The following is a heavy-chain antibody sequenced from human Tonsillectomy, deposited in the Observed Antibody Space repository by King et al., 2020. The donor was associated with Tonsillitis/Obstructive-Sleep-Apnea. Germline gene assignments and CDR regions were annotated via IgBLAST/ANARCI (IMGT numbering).Heavy chain of an antibody. CDR2: ISYDGTKK. CDR1: GFTFSSYG. D-gene: IGHD5-12*01. CDR3: ARDLLRYSGCECTWFDP. V-gene: IGHV3-30*03. Sequence: VQLVESGGGVVQPGRSLRLACAASGFTFSSYGMHWVRQAPGKGLEWVALISYDGTKKYYADSLKGRFTISRDNSKNTLYLQMNSLRAEDTAVYYCARDLLRYSGCECTWFDPWGQGTLVTVSS. J-gene: IGHJ5*02.